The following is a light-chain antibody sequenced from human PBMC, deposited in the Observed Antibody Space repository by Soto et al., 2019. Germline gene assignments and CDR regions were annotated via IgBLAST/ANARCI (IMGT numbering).Light chain of an antibody. V-gene: IGLV2-14*03. CDR1: NSDVGGYNY. CDR3: SSYTSSSTYV. CDR2: DVG. J-gene: IGLJ1*01. Sequence: QSALTQPASVSGSPGQSITISCTGTNSDVGGYNYVSWYQHHPGKAPKLMIFDVGNRPSGVSNRFSGSKSGNTASLTISGLQAEDEADYYCSSYTSSSTYVFGTGTKVTVL.